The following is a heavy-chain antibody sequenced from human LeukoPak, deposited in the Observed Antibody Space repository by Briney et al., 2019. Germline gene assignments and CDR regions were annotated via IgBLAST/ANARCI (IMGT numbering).Heavy chain of an antibody. CDR2: TVPGFDTT. CDR3: ARWDAHYHEGDNWFDP. V-gene: IGHV1-69*13. Sequence: ASVKVSCKASGDSFTNYAIVWVRQAPGQGLEWIGDTVPGFDTTDYAQRFQGRLIITADESTTTAYMELSSLTSEDTAMYYCARWDAHYHEGDNWFDPWGQGTLVIVSS. J-gene: IGHJ5*02. D-gene: IGHD3-22*01. CDR1: GDSFTNYA.